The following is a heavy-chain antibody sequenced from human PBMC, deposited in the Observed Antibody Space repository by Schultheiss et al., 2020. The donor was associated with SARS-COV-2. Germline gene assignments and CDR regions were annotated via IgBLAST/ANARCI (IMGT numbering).Heavy chain of an antibody. J-gene: IGHJ3*02. Sequence: GESLKISCAASGFTVSSNYMSWVRQAPGKGLEWVSSISSSSSYIYYADSVKGRFTISRDNAKNSLYLQMNSLRAEDTAVYYCARSAEGDAFDIWGQGTMVTVSS. CDR2: ISSSSSYI. CDR3: ARSAEGDAFDI. V-gene: IGHV3-21*01. CDR1: GFTVSSNY.